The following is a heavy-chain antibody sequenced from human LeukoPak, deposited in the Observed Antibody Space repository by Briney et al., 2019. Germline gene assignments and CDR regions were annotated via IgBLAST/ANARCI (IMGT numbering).Heavy chain of an antibody. CDR2: IFYGGST. CDR1: GSSISDSSYY. CDR3: ARQTKSYDILTGYSGAYFHY. Sequence: SETLSLTCTVSGSSISDSSYYWGWVRQPPGKGLEWIGSIFYGGSTHYNPSLKSRVPISVDTSKNQFSLKLTSETAADTAIYYCARQTKSYDILTGYSGAYFHYWGQGTLVTVSS. D-gene: IGHD3-9*01. J-gene: IGHJ4*02. V-gene: IGHV4-39*01.